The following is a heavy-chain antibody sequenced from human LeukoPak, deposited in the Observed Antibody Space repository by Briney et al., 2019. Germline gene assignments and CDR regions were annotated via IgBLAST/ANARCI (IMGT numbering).Heavy chain of an antibody. J-gene: IGHJ4*02. Sequence: GGSLRLSCAASGFTFSSYAMSWVRQAPGKGLEWVSAISGSGGSTYYADSVKGRFTTSRDNSKNTLYLQMNSLRAEDTAVYYCAKYPGIAAAGPNFYWGQGTLVTVSS. CDR2: ISGSGGST. V-gene: IGHV3-23*01. CDR3: AKYPGIAAAGPNFY. D-gene: IGHD6-13*01. CDR1: GFTFSSYA.